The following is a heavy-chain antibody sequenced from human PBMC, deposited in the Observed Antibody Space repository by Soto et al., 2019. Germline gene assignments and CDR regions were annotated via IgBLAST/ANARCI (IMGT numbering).Heavy chain of an antibody. J-gene: IGHJ4*02. CDR3: ARGRKIAARSTSYFDY. CDR1: GGTFSSYP. CDR2: IIPIFGTA. V-gene: IGHV1-69*01. D-gene: IGHD6-6*01. Sequence: QVQLVQSGAEVKKPGSSVKVSCKASGGTFSSYPISWVRQAPGQGLEWMGGIIPIFGTANYAQKFQGRVTITADESTSTAYMELSSLRSEDTAVYYCARGRKIAARSTSYFDYWGQGTLVTVSS.